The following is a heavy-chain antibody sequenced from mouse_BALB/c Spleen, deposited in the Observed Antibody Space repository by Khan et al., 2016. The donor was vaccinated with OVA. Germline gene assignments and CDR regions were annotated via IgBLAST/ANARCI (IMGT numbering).Heavy chain of an antibody. CDR3: ARKARIKY. J-gene: IGHJ2*01. V-gene: IGHV3-2*02. Sequence: EVKLLESGPGLVKPSQSLSLTCTVTGYSITSGYGWNWIRQFPGNKLEWMGYISYSGSTNYNPSLTSRISITRDTSKNQFFLQLNSVTTEDTATYYGARKARIKYWGQGTTLTVSS. CDR1: GYSITSGYG. CDR2: ISYSGST. D-gene: IGHD3-2*02.